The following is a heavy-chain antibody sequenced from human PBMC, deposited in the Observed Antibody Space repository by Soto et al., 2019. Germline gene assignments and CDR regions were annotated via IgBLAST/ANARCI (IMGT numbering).Heavy chain of an antibody. CDR3: AKAIENYSTGYYKPFYYFGVDV. CDR1: GFTFGSYG. V-gene: IGHV3-30*18. J-gene: IGHJ6*02. Sequence: LRLSCAASGFTFGSYGMHWVRQAPGKGLEWVAGISYDGSKKYYGESVKGRFTISSDNSKNTLYLQMNSLRVEDTAVYYCAKAIENYSTGYYKPFYYFGVDVWGQGTTVTVSS. CDR2: ISYDGSKK. D-gene: IGHD3-22*01.